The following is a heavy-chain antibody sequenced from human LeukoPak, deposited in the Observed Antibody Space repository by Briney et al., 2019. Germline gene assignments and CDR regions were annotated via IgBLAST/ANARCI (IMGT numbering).Heavy chain of an antibody. CDR1: GFTFSNAW. J-gene: IGHJ4*02. CDR3: TTGKEDYDILTGYSGAYYLDY. Sequence: GGSLRPSCAASGFTFSNAWMSWVRQAPGKGLEWVGRIKSKTDGGTTDYAAPVKGRFTISRDDSKNTLYLQMNSLKTEDTAVYYCTTGKEDYDILTGYSGAYYLDYWGQGTLVTVSS. V-gene: IGHV3-15*01. CDR2: IKSKTDGGTT. D-gene: IGHD3-9*01.